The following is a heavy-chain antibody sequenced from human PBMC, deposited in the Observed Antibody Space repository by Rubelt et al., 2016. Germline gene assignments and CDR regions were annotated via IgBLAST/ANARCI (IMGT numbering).Heavy chain of an antibody. D-gene: IGHD6-13*01. Sequence: QVQLVQSGSELKKPGASVKVSCKASGYTFTSYAMNWVRQAPGQGLEWMGWVNAGNGNTKYSQKFQGRVTIPRDTSASTAYMELSSLRSEDTAVYYCASALPAAGCFDYWGQGTLVTVSS. V-gene: IGHV1-3*01. CDR2: VNAGNGNT. J-gene: IGHJ4*02. CDR1: GYTFTSYA. CDR3: ASALPAAGCFDY.